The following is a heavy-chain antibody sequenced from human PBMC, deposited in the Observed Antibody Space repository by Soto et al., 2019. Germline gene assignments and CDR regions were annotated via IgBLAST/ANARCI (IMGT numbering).Heavy chain of an antibody. CDR3: ARVPPGYSSSWYIRNTYYFDY. CDR1: GGTFSRYA. V-gene: IGHV1-69*13. CDR2: IIPIFGTA. J-gene: IGHJ4*02. Sequence: RASVKVSCKASGGTFSRYAISWVRQAPGQGLEWMGGIIPIFGTANYAQKFQGRVTITADESTSTAYMELSSLRFEDTAVYYCARVPPGYSSSWYIRNTYYFDYWGQGTLVTVSS. D-gene: IGHD6-13*01.